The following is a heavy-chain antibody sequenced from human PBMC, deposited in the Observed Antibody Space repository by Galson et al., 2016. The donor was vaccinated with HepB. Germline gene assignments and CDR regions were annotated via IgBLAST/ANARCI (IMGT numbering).Heavy chain of an antibody. CDR1: DGSFSDNY. Sequence: SETLSLTCGVLDGSFSDNYWSWIRQPPEKGLEWIGEINQSGGINYNSALKSRVSISVDTSKKYVSLKLRSVTAADTAVDYCARASRTLVRGVTLLRYGMDVWGQGTTVTVSS. CDR2: INQSGGI. CDR3: ARASRTLVRGVTLLRYGMDV. J-gene: IGHJ6*02. D-gene: IGHD3-10*01. V-gene: IGHV4-34*01.